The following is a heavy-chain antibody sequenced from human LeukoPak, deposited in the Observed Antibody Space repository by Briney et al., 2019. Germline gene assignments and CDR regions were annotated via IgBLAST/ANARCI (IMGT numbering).Heavy chain of an antibody. D-gene: IGHD1-1*01. CDR1: GGSFSGYY. V-gene: IGHV4-34*01. J-gene: IGHJ4*02. CDR2: INHSGST. CDR3: ARAPSRYNWNDEFGY. Sequence: SETLSLTCAVYGGSFSGYYWSWIRQPPGKGLESIGEINHSGSTNYNPSLKSRVTISVDTSKNQFSLKLSSVTAADTAVYYCARAPSRYNWNDEFGYRGQGTLVTVSS.